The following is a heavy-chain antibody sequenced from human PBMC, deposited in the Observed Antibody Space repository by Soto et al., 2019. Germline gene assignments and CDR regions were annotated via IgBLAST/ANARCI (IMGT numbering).Heavy chain of an antibody. D-gene: IGHD3-10*01. CDR3: VRDGGGSAAYSYGMDV. Sequence: EVQLVESGGGLVQPGGSLRLSCAASGFSVSSNYMSWVRQAPGKGLEWVSIIYSGGSTYYADSVKGRFTFSRDNSKNTLYLQMNSLGDEDTAVYYCVRDGGGSAAYSYGMDVWGQGTTVTVSS. V-gene: IGHV3-66*01. J-gene: IGHJ6*02. CDR2: IYSGGST. CDR1: GFSVSSNY.